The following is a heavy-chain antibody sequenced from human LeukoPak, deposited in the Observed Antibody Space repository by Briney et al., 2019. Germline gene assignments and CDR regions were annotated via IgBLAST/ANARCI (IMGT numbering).Heavy chain of an antibody. Sequence: GGSLRLSCAASGFTFSNYTMSWVRQAPGKGLEWVSSISDSGANTFHADSLKGRFTISRDNSKNTLYLQLNNLRAEDTAVYYCAKDLGGSTYRYYYYYMDVWGKGTTVTVSS. V-gene: IGHV3-23*01. CDR1: GFTFSNYT. CDR2: ISDSGANT. J-gene: IGHJ6*03. CDR3: AKDLGGSTYRYYYYYMDV. D-gene: IGHD1-26*01.